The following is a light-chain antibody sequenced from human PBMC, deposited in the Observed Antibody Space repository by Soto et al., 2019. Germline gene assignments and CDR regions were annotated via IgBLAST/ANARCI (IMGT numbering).Light chain of an antibody. Sequence: QSALTQPASVSGSPGQSITLSCTGTSSDVGAYNSVSWYQQHPGKAPKLLIYDVTTRPSGVSNRFSGSKSGNTASLTISGLQAEDEADYYGSSSTTGTTRVCGTGTKVTVL. J-gene: IGLJ1*01. V-gene: IGLV2-14*03. CDR1: SSDVGAYNS. CDR3: SSSTTGTTRV. CDR2: DVT.